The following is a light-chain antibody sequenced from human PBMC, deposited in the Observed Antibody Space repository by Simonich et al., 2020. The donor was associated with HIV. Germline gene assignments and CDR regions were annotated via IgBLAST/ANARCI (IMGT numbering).Light chain of an antibody. CDR2: GAS. V-gene: IGKV3-15*01. CDR1: QSVSTN. J-gene: IGKJ1*01. Sequence: EIVMTQSPATLSVSPGERATLSCRASQSVSTNLAWYQPKPGPAPRRLIYGASTRATGMAARFSGSGSGTDFPLTISSLQAEDVAVYYCQQYYSTPRTFGQGTKVEIK. CDR3: QQYYSTPRT.